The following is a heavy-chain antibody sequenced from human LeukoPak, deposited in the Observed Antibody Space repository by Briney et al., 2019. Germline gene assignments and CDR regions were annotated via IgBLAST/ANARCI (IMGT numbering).Heavy chain of an antibody. CDR3: ARDPGADWYLGYYYGMDV. V-gene: IGHV3-7*01. Sequence: PGGSLRLSCAASGFTFSSYWMSWVRQAPGKGLEGVANIKQDGSEKYYVDSGKGRFLISRDNAKNSLYLQMNSLGAEDTAVYYCARDPGADWYLGYYYGMDVWGQGTTVTVSS. CDR2: IKQDGSEK. J-gene: IGHJ6*02. D-gene: IGHD3-9*01. CDR1: GFTFSSYW.